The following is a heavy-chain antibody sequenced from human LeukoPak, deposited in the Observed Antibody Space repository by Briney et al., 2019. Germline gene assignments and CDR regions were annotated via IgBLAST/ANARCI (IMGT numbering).Heavy chain of an antibody. J-gene: IGHJ4*02. CDR1: GGTFSSHA. V-gene: IGHV1-69*04. CDR3: ARRKEYSSGSFDY. D-gene: IGHD6-19*01. CDR2: IIPILGIT. Sequence: GASVKVSCRASGGTFSSHAISWVRQAPGQGLEWMGRIIPILGITNYAQKFQGRVTITADKSTSTAYMELSSLRSEDTAVYYCARRKEYSSGSFDYWGQGTLVIVSS.